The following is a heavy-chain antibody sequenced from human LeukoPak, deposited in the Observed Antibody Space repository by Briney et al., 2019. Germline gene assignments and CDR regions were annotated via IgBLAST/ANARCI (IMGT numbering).Heavy chain of an antibody. J-gene: IGHJ4*02. CDR3: AKDGGGIVGATFLWYFDY. CDR2: ISGSGGST. Sequence: PGGSLRLSCAASGFTFSSYAMSWVRQAPGKGLEWVSAISGSGGSTYYADSVKGRSTISRDNSKNTLYLQMNSLRAEDTAVYYCAKDGGGIVGATFLWYFDYWGQGTLVTVSS. V-gene: IGHV3-23*01. D-gene: IGHD1-26*01. CDR1: GFTFSSYA.